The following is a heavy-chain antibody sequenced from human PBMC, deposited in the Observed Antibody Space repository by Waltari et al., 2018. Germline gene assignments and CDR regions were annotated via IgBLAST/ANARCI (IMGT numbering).Heavy chain of an antibody. V-gene: IGHV3-15*01. Sequence: EVQLVESGGGLVKPGGSLRLSCAASGFTFSNAWMNWVRQAPGNGLVWVGRIKSKTDCWTTDSAAPVKGRFTISRDDSKNTLYMQMNSLKTEDTAVYYCTTLDSSGYVWGQGTLVTVSP. J-gene: IGHJ4*02. CDR3: TTLDSSGYV. CDR2: IKSKTDCWTT. D-gene: IGHD3-22*01. CDR1: GFTFSNAW.